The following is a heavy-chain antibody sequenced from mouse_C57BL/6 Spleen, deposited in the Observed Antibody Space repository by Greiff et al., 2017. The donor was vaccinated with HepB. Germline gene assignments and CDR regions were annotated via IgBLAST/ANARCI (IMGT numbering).Heavy chain of an antibody. CDR1: GFTFSNYW. J-gene: IGHJ4*01. V-gene: IGHV6-3*01. CDR2: IRLKSDNYAT. D-gene: IGHD1-1*01. Sequence: EVKLMESGGGLVQPGGSMKLSCVASGFTFSNYWMNWVRQSPEKGLEWVAQIRLKSDNYATHYAESVKGRFTISRDDSKSSVYLQMNNLRAEDTGIYYCTGAYGRDAMDYWGQGTSVTVSS. CDR3: TGAYGRDAMDY.